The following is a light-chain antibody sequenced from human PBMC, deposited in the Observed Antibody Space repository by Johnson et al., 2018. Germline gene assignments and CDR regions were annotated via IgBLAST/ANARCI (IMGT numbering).Light chain of an antibody. J-gene: IGLJ1*01. CDR3: GTWDSSLSAGNV. CDR2: ENN. Sequence: QSVLTQPPSVSAAPGQKVTISCSGSSSNIGNNYVSWYQQLQGTAPKLLIYENNKRPSGIPDRFSGSQSGTSATLGITGLQTGDAADYYCGTWDSSLSAGNVFRTGTKV. CDR1: SSNIGNNY. V-gene: IGLV1-51*02.